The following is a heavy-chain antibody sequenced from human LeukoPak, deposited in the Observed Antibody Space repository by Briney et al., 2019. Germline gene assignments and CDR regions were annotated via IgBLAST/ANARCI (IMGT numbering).Heavy chain of an antibody. CDR2: ISGSGDNM. Sequence: PGGSLRLSCLASKFTFNNYAMTWVRQAPGKGLEWVSSISGSGDNMDYADSVKGRFTISRDNSKNTLYLQMNSLRAEDTAVYYCARDYVWGSYRFGDSDYYYYMDVWGKGTTVTVSS. J-gene: IGHJ6*03. CDR3: ARDYVWGSYRFGDSDYYYYMDV. CDR1: KFTFNNYA. D-gene: IGHD3-16*02. V-gene: IGHV3-23*01.